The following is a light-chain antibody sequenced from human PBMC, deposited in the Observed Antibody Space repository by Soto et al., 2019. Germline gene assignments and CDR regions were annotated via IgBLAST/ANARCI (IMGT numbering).Light chain of an antibody. Sequence: QSALTQPPSASGSPGQSVTLSCTGRSRDVGGFNYVSWSQQHPCKAPQLMSYEVTHRPSGVPDRFSGSKSGNTASLTVSGLQAYDEADYNCSSYAGRNIMLYGVGTQLT. CDR1: SRDVGGFNY. V-gene: IGLV2-8*01. J-gene: IGLJ2*01. CDR3: SSYAGRNIML. CDR2: EVT.